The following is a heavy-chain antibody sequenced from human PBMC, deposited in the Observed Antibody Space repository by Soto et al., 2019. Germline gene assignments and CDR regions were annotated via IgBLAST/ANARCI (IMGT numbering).Heavy chain of an antibody. D-gene: IGHD4-17*01. CDR1: GGSMSRYS. V-gene: IGHV4-59*01. CDR2: MYYSGTT. J-gene: IGHJ4*02. Sequence: SETLSLTCTISGGSMSRYSCHWLRQPPGKGLEWIGYMYYSGTTDYNPSLKSRVSMSLDTSSNQFSLRLSSVTAADTAVYFCARGPTITTDFWGRGILVTVSS. CDR3: ARGPTITTDF.